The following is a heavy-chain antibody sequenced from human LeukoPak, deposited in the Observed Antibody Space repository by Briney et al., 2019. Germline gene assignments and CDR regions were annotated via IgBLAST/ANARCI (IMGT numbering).Heavy chain of an antibody. J-gene: IGHJ5*02. CDR1: RGSISGYS. D-gene: IGHD4/OR15-4a*01. Sequence: SETLFLTCTVSRGSISGYSWSWIRQSPGGGLEWIGYIYYSGDTAYNPSLRSRVTFSVDTSKNQFSLQLRSVTTADTAVYYCVRGPYGASISKWFDLWGQGTQVIVSP. V-gene: IGHV4-59*01. CDR3: VRGPYGASISKWFDL. CDR2: IYYSGDT.